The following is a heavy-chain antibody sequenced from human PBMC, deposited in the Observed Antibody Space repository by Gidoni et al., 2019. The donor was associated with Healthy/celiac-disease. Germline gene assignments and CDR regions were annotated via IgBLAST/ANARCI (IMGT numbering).Heavy chain of an antibody. V-gene: IGHV3-66*02. CDR1: VFTVSSNY. D-gene: IGHD6-13*01. CDR2: IYSGGST. Sequence: EVQLVESGGGLVQPGGSLSLSCAASVFTVSSNYMSWVRQAPGKGLEWVSVIYSGGSTYYADYVKGRFTIYRDNSKNTLYLQMNSLRAEETAVYYCARVYGSSWYGFDYWGQGTLVTVSS. CDR3: ARVYGSSWYGFDY. J-gene: IGHJ4*02.